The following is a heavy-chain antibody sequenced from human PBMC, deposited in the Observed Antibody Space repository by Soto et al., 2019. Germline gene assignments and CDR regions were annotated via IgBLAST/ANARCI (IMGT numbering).Heavy chain of an antibody. CDR3: ARHLSTTVAPLTFAC. J-gene: IGHJ4*02. CDR2: IYYSGST. V-gene: IGHV4-59*08. D-gene: IGHD1-1*01. Sequence: QVQPQESGPGLVKPSETLSLTCTASGGSIHSYYWSWIRQPPGKGLAWIAYIYYSGSTEYNPSLKSRVTISVDTSKNQFSLKLSSVTAADTAVYYCARHLSTTVAPLTFACWGQGTLVTVSS. CDR1: GGSIHSYY.